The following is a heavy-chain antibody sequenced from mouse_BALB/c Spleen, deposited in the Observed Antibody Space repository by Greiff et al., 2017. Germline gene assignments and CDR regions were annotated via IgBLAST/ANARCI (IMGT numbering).Heavy chain of an antibody. D-gene: IGHD2-14*01. V-gene: IGHV5-6-5*01. CDR1: GFTFSSYA. J-gene: IGHJ3*01. CDR2: ISSGGST. CDR3: ARGYDGFAY. Sequence: DVMLVESGGGLVKPGGSLKLSCAASGFTFSSYAMSWVRQTPEKRLEWVASISSGGSTYYTDSVKGRFTISRDNARNILYLQMSSLRSEDTAMYYCARGYDGFAYWGQGTLVTVSA.